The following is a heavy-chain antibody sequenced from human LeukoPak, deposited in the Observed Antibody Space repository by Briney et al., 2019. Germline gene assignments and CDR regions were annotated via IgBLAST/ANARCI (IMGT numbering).Heavy chain of an antibody. J-gene: IGHJ4*02. V-gene: IGHV4-34*01. CDR1: GGSFSGYY. D-gene: IGHD2-8*01. CDR2: INHSGST. Sequence: PSETLSLTCAVYGGSFSGYYWSWIRQPPGKGLEWIGEINHSGSTYYNPSLKSRVTISVDTSKNQFSLKLSSVTAADTAVYYCARDVDCTNDGCPQSGLAYWGQGALVTVSS. CDR3: ARDVDCTNDGCPQSGLAY.